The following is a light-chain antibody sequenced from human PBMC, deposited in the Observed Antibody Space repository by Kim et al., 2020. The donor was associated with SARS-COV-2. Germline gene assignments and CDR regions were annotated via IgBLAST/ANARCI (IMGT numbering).Light chain of an antibody. V-gene: IGLV3-1*01. CDR2: QNT. J-gene: IGLJ2*01. CDR1: KLGDKY. Sequence: SYELTQPPSVSVYPGQTASITCSGDKLGDKYVCWYQQKPGQSPMVVLYQNTKRPSGIPERFAGSNSGNTATLTISGTQAMDEADYYCQAWDSSFVIFGGGTQLTVL. CDR3: QAWDSSFVI.